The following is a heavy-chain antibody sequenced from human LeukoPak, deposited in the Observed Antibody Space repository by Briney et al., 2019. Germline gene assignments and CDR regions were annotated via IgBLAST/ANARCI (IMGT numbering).Heavy chain of an antibody. D-gene: IGHD6-19*01. CDR2: ISGYNTYT. CDR1: NNTLSNNG. CDR3: ARGAWYNSAYTALHYFDY. J-gene: IGHJ4*02. V-gene: IGHV1-18*01. Sequence: ASVKVSCKASNNTLSNNGITWVRQAPGQGLEWMGWISGYNTYTTYAQKFQDRVTMTKDTSTSTAYMELSSLRSEDTAIYYCARGAWYNSAYTALHYFDYWGQGTLVTVSS.